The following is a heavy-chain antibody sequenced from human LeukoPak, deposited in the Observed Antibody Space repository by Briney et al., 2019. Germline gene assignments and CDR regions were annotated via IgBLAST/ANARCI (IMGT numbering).Heavy chain of an antibody. Sequence: GASAKVSCKASGYTFTSYAMHWVRQAPGQRLEWMGWINAGNGNTKYSQKFQGRVTITRDTSASTAYMELSSLRSEDTAVYYCARDLSGRDYYDSSGYWFDPWGQGTLVTVSS. D-gene: IGHD3-22*01. V-gene: IGHV1-3*01. CDR3: ARDLSGRDYYDSSGYWFDP. CDR1: GYTFTSYA. CDR2: INAGNGNT. J-gene: IGHJ5*02.